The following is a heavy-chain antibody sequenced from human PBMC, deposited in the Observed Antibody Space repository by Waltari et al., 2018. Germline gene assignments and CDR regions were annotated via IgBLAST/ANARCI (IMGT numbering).Heavy chain of an antibody. CDR3: ASLGYDSGGYYYY. CDR2: ISSNSTYI. V-gene: IGHV3-21*01. CDR1: RSTSMPFT. D-gene: IGHD3-22*01. Sequence: EVQMVESGGGLVKPGGSLRLACAASRSTSMPFTMNVHRQAPGKGLEWFSSISSNSTYIYYADSVKGRFTISRDNAKNSLYLQMNSLRAEDTAVYYCASLGYDSGGYYYYWGQGTLVTVSS. J-gene: IGHJ4*02.